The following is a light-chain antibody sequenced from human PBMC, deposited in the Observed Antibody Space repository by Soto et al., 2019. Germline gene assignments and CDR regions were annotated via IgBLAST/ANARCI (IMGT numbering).Light chain of an antibody. CDR1: QSVSSSY. CDR2: GAS. CDR3: QQYGSSPWT. V-gene: IGKV3-20*01. Sequence: EIVLTQSPGTLSLSPGERATLSCRASQSVSSSYLAWYQQKPGQAPSLLIYGASSRATAIPDRFSGSGSGTDFTLTISRLEPEDLAVYDCQQYGSSPWTFGQGTKVDIK. J-gene: IGKJ1*01.